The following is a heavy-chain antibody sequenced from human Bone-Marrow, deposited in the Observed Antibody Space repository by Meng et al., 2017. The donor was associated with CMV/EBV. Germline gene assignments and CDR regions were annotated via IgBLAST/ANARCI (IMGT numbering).Heavy chain of an antibody. Sequence: QLQLQEPVPGRVKPSDTLSLTCAFSGGSISKYIRSWLRQPAVKGLEWIGRIYTSGSTNYNPSLKSRVTMSVDTSKNQFSLKLSSVTAADTVVYYCASELGGGDYAYWGQGTLVTVSS. CDR2: IYTSGST. D-gene: IGHD4-17*01. J-gene: IGHJ4*02. CDR1: GGSISKYI. V-gene: IGHV4-4*07. CDR3: ASELGGGDYAY.